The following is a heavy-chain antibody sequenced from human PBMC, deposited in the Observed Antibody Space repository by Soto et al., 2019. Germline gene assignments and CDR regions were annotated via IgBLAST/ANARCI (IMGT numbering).Heavy chain of an antibody. CDR3: ARDSSSGTFDN. V-gene: IGHV1-18*04. J-gene: IGHJ4*02. Sequence: ASVKVSCKASGYTFINNSITWVRQAPGQGLEWMGWISTENGNTNYAQNLQGRVILTRDRSTNTAYMELRSLRPEDTATYYCARDSSSGTFDNWGQGALVTVSS. CDR2: ISTENGNT. D-gene: IGHD3-22*01. CDR1: GYTFINNS.